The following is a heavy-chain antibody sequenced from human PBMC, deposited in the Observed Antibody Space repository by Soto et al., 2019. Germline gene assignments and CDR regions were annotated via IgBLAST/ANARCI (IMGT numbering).Heavy chain of an antibody. J-gene: IGHJ4*02. D-gene: IGHD2-21*02. Sequence: QAQLVQSGAEVKEPGASVKVSCKASGYTFTGYGITWVRQAPGQGLEWMGWASPLSATTNYAPKFPGRVTMTTDTSTKMAYMELRSLRADDTAVYYCARGGTAEADFWGQGTLVTVSS. CDR2: ASPLSATT. V-gene: IGHV1-18*01. CDR3: ARGGTAEADF. CDR1: GYTFTGYG.